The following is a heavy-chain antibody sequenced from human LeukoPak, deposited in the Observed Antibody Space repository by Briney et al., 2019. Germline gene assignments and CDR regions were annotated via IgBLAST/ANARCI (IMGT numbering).Heavy chain of an antibody. CDR3: ARASGLLLWFGESSDY. D-gene: IGHD3-10*01. CDR1: GYTFTSYG. V-gene: IGHV1-18*04. CDR2: ISAYNGNT. J-gene: IGHJ4*02. Sequence: GASVKVSCKASGYTFTSYGISWVRQAPGQGLEWMGWISAYNGNTNYAQKLQGRVTMTTDTSTSTAYMELRSLRSDDTAVYYCARASGLLLWFGESSDYWGQGTLVTVSS.